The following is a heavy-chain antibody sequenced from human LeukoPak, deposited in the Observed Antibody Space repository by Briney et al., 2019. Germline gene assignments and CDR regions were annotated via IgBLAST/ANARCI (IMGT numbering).Heavy chain of an antibody. D-gene: IGHD2-2*01. Sequence: GASVKVSCKASGYTFTSYDINWVRQATGQGLEWMGWRNPNSGNTGYAQKFQGRVTMTRNTSISTAYMELSSLRSEDTAVYYCARGYCSSTSCSNWFDPWGQGTLVTVSS. CDR2: RNPNSGNT. CDR1: GYTFTSYD. V-gene: IGHV1-8*01. CDR3: ARGYCSSTSCSNWFDP. J-gene: IGHJ5*02.